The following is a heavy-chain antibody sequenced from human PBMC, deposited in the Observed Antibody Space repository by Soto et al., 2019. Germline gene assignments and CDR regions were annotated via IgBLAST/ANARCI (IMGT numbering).Heavy chain of an antibody. D-gene: IGHD3-22*01. CDR1: GGTFSSYA. Sequence: SVKVSCKASGGTFSSYAISWVRQAPGQGLEWMGEIIPIFGTANYAQKFQGRVTITADKSTSTAYMELSSLRSEDTAVYYCARGVYYYDSSGYSYYFDYWGQGTLVTVSS. CDR2: IIPIFGTA. J-gene: IGHJ4*02. V-gene: IGHV1-69*06. CDR3: ARGVYYYDSSGYSYYFDY.